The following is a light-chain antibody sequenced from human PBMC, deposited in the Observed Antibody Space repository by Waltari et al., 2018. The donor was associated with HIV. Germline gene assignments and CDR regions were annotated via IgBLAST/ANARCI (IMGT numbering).Light chain of an antibody. V-gene: IGKV3-20*01. CDR2: GSS. CDR1: QSVSNSY. Sequence: EIVLTQSPGTLSLSPGERATLSCRASQSVSNSYLAWYQQKGGQAPRLLIYGSSERATGIPDRFSGSGSGTDFTLTISRLEPEDFAVYYCQQYGSSPQTFGGGTNVEMK. J-gene: IGKJ4*01. CDR3: QQYGSSPQT.